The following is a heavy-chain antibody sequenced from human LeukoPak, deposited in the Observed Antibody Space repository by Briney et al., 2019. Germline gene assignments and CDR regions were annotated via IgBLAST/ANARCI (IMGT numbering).Heavy chain of an antibody. CDR2: ISGSGGST. CDR1: GFTFSNYA. Sequence: PGGSLRLSCAASGFTFSNYAMSWVRQAPGKGLEWVSAISGSGGSTYYADSVKGRFTISRDNSKNTLYLQMNSLRAEDTAVYYCAKDRRVGATEAPFDYWGQGTLVTVSS. D-gene: IGHD1-26*01. J-gene: IGHJ4*02. CDR3: AKDRRVGATEAPFDY. V-gene: IGHV3-23*01.